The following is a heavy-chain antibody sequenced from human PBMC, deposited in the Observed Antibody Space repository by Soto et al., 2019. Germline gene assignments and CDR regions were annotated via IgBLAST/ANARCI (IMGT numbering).Heavy chain of an antibody. D-gene: IGHD3-9*01. Sequence: PSETLSLTCAVYGGSFSGYYWSWIRQPPGKGLEWIGEINHSGSTNYNPSLKGRVTISVDTSNNQFSLKLSSVTAADTAVYYCARPQGVRYHNWFDPWGQGTLVTVSS. CDR3: ARPQGVRYHNWFDP. J-gene: IGHJ5*02. CDR1: GGSFSGYY. CDR2: INHSGST. V-gene: IGHV4-34*01.